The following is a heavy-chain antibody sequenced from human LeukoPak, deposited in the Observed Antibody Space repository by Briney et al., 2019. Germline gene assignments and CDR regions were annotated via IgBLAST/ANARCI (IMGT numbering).Heavy chain of an antibody. D-gene: IGHD3-9*01. Sequence: KTSQTLSLTCIVSGGPLSSRDYYWTWIRQRPGEGPEWIGYIYYTGSTYYNPSLKSRVTISIDTSNNQFSLRLSSVTAADTAVYYCARKAASTYFFEFWGQGALVTVSS. CDR3: ARKAASTYFFEF. CDR2: IYYTGST. CDR1: GGPLSSRDYY. J-gene: IGHJ4*02. V-gene: IGHV4-31*03.